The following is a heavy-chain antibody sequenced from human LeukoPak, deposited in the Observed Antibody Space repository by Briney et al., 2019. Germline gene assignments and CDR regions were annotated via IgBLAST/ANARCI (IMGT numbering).Heavy chain of an antibody. V-gene: IGHV1-2*02. D-gene: IGHD4-17*01. CDR3: ARQGLRAGAFDI. CDR2: INPNSGGT. Sequence: ASVTVSCKASGYTFTGYYMHWVRQAPGQGLEWMGWINPNSGGTNYAQKFQGRVTMTRDTSISTAYMELSRLRSDDTAVYYCARQGLRAGAFDIWGQGTMVTVSS. CDR1: GYTFTGYY. J-gene: IGHJ3*02.